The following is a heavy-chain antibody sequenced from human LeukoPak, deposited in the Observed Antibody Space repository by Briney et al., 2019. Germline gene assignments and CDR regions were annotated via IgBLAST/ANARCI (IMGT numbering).Heavy chain of an antibody. D-gene: IGHD2-2*01. CDR2: IYPGDSDT. Sequence: GESLKISCKGSGYSFASYWIGWVRQMPGKGLEWMGIIYPGDSDTRYSPSFQGQVTISADKSISTAYLQWSSLKASDTAMYYCASRYCSSTSCYGGFDYWGQGTLVTVSS. CDR1: GYSFASYW. J-gene: IGHJ4*02. CDR3: ASRYCSSTSCYGGFDY. V-gene: IGHV5-51*01.